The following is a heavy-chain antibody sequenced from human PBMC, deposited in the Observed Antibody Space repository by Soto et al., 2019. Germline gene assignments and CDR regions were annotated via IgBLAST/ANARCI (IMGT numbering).Heavy chain of an antibody. J-gene: IGHJ4*02. CDR3: ARDFRRSADGFDY. CDR2: INPNSGGS. V-gene: IGHV1-2*02. Sequence: ASVKVSCKASGYTSSDNYIHWVRQAPGQGLEWMGWINPNSGGSNYARKFQDRVTVTRDMSISTAYMELSRLRSDDTAVYYCARDFRRSADGFDYWGQGTLVTVSS. CDR1: GYTSSDNY.